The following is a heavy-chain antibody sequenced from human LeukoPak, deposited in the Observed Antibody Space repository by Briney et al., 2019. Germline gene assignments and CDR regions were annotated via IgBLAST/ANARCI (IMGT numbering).Heavy chain of an antibody. CDR2: ISGYNGNI. D-gene: IGHD2-15*01. J-gene: IGHJ4*02. CDR3: ARDCSGGSCYDGVDY. Sequence: APVKVSCKASGYTFTRYGISWVRQAPGQGLEWMGWISGYNGNIKYAQKFQGRVTMTTDTSTTTAYMELRSLRSDDTAVYYCARDCSGGSCYDGVDYWGQGTLVTVSS. CDR1: GYTFTRYG. V-gene: IGHV1-18*01.